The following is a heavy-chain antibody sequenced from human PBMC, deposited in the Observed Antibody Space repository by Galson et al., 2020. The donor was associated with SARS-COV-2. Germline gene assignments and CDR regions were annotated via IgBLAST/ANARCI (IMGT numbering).Heavy chain of an antibody. J-gene: IGHJ2*01. V-gene: IGHV3-7*01. D-gene: IGHD3-16*01. Sequence: GGSLRLSCAASGFNFSSYWMSWVRQAPGKGLEWVANIKQDGSEKYYVDSVKGRFTISRDNAKNSLYLQMNSLRAEDTAVYYCARLALGDWYFDLWGRGTLVTVSS. CDR2: IKQDGSEK. CDR1: GFNFSSYW. CDR3: ARLALGDWYFDL.